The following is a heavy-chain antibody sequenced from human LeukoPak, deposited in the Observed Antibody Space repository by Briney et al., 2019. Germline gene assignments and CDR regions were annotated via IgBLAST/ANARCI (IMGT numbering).Heavy chain of an antibody. D-gene: IGHD6-6*01. CDR3: ARVVVSSSSDYFDY. J-gene: IGHJ4*02. Sequence: GGSLRLSCAASGFTFSNYAMHWVRQAPGKGLEWVAVTSYDESNKYYADSVKGRFTISRDNSKKTLYLQMNSLRGEDTAVYYCARVVVSSSSDYFDYWGQGTLVIVSS. V-gene: IGHV3-30*04. CDR1: GFTFSNYA. CDR2: TSYDESNK.